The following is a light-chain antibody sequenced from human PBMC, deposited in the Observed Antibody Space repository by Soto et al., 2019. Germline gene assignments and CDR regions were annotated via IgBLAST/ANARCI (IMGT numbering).Light chain of an antibody. Sequence: QSVLTQPPSVSAAPGQKVTISCAGSSSNIGNNYVSWYQQLPGTAPKLLIYENNKRPSGIPDRFSGSKSGTSATLGITGLQTGHEADYYCGTWDSSMSAGLVVFGGGTKLTVL. CDR1: SSNIGNNY. CDR3: GTWDSSMSAGLVV. CDR2: ENN. V-gene: IGLV1-51*02. J-gene: IGLJ2*01.